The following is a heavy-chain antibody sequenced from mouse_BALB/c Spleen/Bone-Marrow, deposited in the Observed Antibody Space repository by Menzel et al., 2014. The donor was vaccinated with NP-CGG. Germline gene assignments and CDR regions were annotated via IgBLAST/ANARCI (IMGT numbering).Heavy chain of an antibody. J-gene: IGHJ4*01. Sequence: EVQLVESGGGLVQPGGSLNLSCAASGFDFSRYWMSWTRQAPGKGQEWIGEINPGSSTINYTPSLKDKFIISRDNAKNTLYLQMNKVRSEDTALYYCARRNYGSSWAMDYWGQGTSVTVSS. CDR1: GFDFSRYW. CDR2: INPGSSTI. D-gene: IGHD1-1*01. V-gene: IGHV4-2*02. CDR3: ARRNYGSSWAMDY.